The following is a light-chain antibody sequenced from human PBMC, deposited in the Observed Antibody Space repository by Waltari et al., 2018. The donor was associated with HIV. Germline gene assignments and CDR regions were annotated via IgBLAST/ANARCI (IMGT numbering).Light chain of an antibody. Sequence: EVVLTQSPATLSLSPGERATLSCRASQSVNTYLAWYQHKPGQAPRPLNYDASSRATGIPDRFNGRGSGKDFTLTISSLKPEDFAVYYCQQRSNWPPSVTFGQGTRLESK. J-gene: IGKJ5*01. CDR1: QSVNTY. CDR2: DAS. V-gene: IGKV3-11*01. CDR3: QQRSNWPPSVT.